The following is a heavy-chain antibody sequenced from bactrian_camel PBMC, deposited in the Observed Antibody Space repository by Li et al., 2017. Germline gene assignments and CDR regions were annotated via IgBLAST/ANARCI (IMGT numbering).Heavy chain of an antibody. CDR3: AADLGWCGSRPLQREFRN. Sequence: VQLVESGGGSVNAGGSLTLSCVASGSGYISGTACMGWFRQVPGKEREGVAAIAPASGTTFYSDSVKGRFSISHVNANNTLHLQTNSLKPEDTAVYYCAADLGWCGSRPLQREFRNWGQGTQVTVS. J-gene: IGHJ4*01. V-gene: IGHV3S54*01. CDR1: GSGYISGTAC. CDR2: IAPASGTT. D-gene: IGHD2*01.